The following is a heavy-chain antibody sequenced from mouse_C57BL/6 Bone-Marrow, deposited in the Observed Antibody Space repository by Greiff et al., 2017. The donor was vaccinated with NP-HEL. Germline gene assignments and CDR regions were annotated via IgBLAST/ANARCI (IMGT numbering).Heavy chain of an antibody. D-gene: IGHD2-2*01. Sequence: QVHVKQSGAELARPGASVKLSCKASGYTFTSYGISWVKQRTGQGLEWIGEIYPRSGNTYYNEKFKGKATLTADKSSSTAYMELRSLTSEDSAVYFCARPFYYGYDYYAMDYWGQGTSVTVSS. V-gene: IGHV1-81*01. J-gene: IGHJ4*01. CDR3: ARPFYYGYDYYAMDY. CDR2: IYPRSGNT. CDR1: GYTFTSYG.